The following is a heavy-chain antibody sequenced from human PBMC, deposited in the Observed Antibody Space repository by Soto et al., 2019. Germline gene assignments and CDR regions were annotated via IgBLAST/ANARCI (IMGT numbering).Heavy chain of an antibody. CDR3: ARYEYGNSLYGVDV. J-gene: IGHJ6*02. CDR2: VDHRGST. V-gene: IGHV4-34*02. Sequence: QVHLQQRGAGLLKPSETLSLNCVVSGESFSGYYWSWIRQTPGMGLEWIGEVDHRGSTTYNPSLKIRASISIDSSKNLFSLELTSVPAADTALYFCARYEYGNSLYGVDVWGQGTRVTVSS. D-gene: IGHD1-7*01. CDR1: GESFSGYY.